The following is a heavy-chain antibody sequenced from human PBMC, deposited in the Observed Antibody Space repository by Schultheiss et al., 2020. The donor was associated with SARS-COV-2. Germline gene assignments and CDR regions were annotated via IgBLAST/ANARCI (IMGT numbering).Heavy chain of an antibody. V-gene: IGHV3-74*01. D-gene: IGHD3-10*01. CDR2: INSDGSST. J-gene: IGHJ6*02. CDR3: AREKVTMVRGVMGYYGMDV. Sequence: GGSLRLSCKASEFTFSIYWMHWVRQAPGKGLVWVSRINSDGSSTRYADSVKGRFTISRDNAKNSLYLQMNSLRAEDTAVYYCAREKVTMVRGVMGYYGMDVWGQGTTVTVSS. CDR1: EFTFSIYW.